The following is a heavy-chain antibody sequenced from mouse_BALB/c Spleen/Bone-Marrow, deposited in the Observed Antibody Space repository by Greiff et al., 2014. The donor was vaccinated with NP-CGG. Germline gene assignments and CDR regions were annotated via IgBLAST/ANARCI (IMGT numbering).Heavy chain of an antibody. CDR2: IYPGEGDT. CDR3: AREPSNWGYY. CDR1: GYTFTTYW. V-gene: IGHV1-87*01. Sequence: VHLVESGAELARPGASVKLSCKTSGYTFTTYWMQWVKQRPGQGLEWIGAIYPGEGDTRYTQKFKGKATLTADKSSSTAYIQLSNLTSEDSAVYYCAREPSNWGYYWGQGTTLTVSS. J-gene: IGHJ2*01.